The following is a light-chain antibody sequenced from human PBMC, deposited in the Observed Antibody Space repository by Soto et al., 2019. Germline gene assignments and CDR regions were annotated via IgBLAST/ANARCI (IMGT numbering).Light chain of an antibody. CDR3: QTWGTGIQV. V-gene: IGLV4-69*01. CDR1: SGHSSYA. CDR2: LNSDGSH. J-gene: IGLJ2*01. Sequence: QSVLTQSPSASASLGASVKLTCTLNSGHSSYAIAWHQQQPEKGPRYLMKLNSDGSHSEGDGIPDRFSGSSSGAERYLTISSLQSEDEADYYCQTWGTGIQVFGGGTKLTVL.